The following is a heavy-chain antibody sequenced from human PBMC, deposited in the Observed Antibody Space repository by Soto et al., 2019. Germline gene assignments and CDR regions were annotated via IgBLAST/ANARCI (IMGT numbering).Heavy chain of an antibody. V-gene: IGHV4-34*01. CDR3: ARKSSLAARGLFRYNYYGLDV. CDR2: INHSGST. Sequence: SETLSLTCAVYGGSFSGYYWSWIRQPPGKGLEWIGEINHSGSTNYNPSLKSRVTISVDTSKNQFSLKLTSVTAADTAVYFCARKSSLAARGLFRYNYYGLDVWRQGTTVTVSS. D-gene: IGHD6-6*01. J-gene: IGHJ6*02. CDR1: GGSFSGYY.